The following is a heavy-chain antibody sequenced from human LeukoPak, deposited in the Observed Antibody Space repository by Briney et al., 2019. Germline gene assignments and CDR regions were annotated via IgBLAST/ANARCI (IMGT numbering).Heavy chain of an antibody. Sequence: PSETLSLTCIVSGGSISSSSYYWGRIRQPPGKGLEWIGNIYYIGSTYYNPSLKSRVTIAVDTSKNQFSLKLSSVLAADTAVYYCARRRIRGGYDPYYFDYWGQGTLVTVSS. CDR3: ARRRIRGGYDPYYFDY. CDR1: GGSISSSSYY. CDR2: IYYIGST. V-gene: IGHV4-39*01. D-gene: IGHD3-22*01. J-gene: IGHJ4*02.